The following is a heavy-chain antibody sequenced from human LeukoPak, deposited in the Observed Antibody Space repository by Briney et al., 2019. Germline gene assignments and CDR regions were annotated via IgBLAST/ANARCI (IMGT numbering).Heavy chain of an antibody. Sequence: SETLSLTCTVSGGSISSSSYYWGWIRQPPGKGLEWIGSIYYSGSTYYNPSLESRVTISVDTSSNRFSLMLNSVTAADTAIYYCARHSEDGPWFDSWGQGTLVTVSS. CDR1: GGSISSSSYY. CDR3: ARHSEDGPWFDS. V-gene: IGHV4-39*01. CDR2: IYYSGST. J-gene: IGHJ5*01.